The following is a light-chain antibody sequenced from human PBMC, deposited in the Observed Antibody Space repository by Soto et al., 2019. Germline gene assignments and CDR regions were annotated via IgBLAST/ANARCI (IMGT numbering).Light chain of an antibody. Sequence: AIQMTQSPSSLSAFVGDGVTITCRASQDIRSELGWYQQKPGKAPKLLIYAASTLQTGVPSRFSGSGSGTDFTLTISSLQPEDFATYYCLQDYNCPRTFGQGTKVEIK. CDR1: QDIRSE. J-gene: IGKJ1*01. CDR2: AAS. V-gene: IGKV1-6*01. CDR3: LQDYNCPRT.